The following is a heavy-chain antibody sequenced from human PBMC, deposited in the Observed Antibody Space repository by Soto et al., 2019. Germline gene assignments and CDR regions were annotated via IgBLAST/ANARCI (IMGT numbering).Heavy chain of an antibody. D-gene: IGHD5-18*01. J-gene: IGHJ6*02. CDR1: GGSYSGYY. CDR2: INHSGST. Sequence: SETLSLTCAVYGGSYSGYYWSWIRQPPGKGLEWIGEINHSGSTNYNPSLKSRVTISVDTSKNQFSLKLSSVTAADTAVYYCASGGGIQLWQYYYYGMDVWGQGTTVTVSS. V-gene: IGHV4-34*01. CDR3: ASGGGIQLWQYYYYGMDV.